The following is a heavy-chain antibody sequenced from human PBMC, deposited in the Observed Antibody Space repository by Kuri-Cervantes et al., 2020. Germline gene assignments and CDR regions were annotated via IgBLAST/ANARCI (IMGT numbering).Heavy chain of an antibody. D-gene: IGHD3-9*01. V-gene: IGHV2-5*02. CDR3: AHSDYDILIGYYLKYNWFDP. J-gene: IGHJ5*02. CDR1: GFSLSTSGVG. CDR2: IYWDDDK. Sequence: SGPTLVKPTQTLTLTCTFSGFSLSTSGVGVGWIRQPPGKALEWLALIYWDDDKRYSPSLKSRLTITKDTSKNQVVLTMTNMDPVDTATYYCAHSDYDILIGYYLKYNWFDPWGQGTLVTVSS.